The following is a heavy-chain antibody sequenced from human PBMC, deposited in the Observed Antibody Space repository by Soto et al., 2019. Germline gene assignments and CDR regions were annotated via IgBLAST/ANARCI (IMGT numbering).Heavy chain of an antibody. CDR3: ARVGVASSGWYSIDY. J-gene: IGHJ4*02. D-gene: IGHD6-19*01. CDR2: IYHSGST. V-gene: IGHV4-4*02. CDR1: GGSISSNNC. Sequence: SDTVSLTCVVSGGSISSNNCWSFVRQPPGKGLEWIGEIYHSGSTNYNPSLKSRVTISVDKSKNQFSLKLSSVTAADAAVYYCARVGVASSGWYSIDYCVQGTVFTLS.